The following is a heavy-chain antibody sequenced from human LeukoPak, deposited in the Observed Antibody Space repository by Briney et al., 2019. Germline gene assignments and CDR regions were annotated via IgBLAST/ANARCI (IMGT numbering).Heavy chain of an antibody. J-gene: IGHJ6*02. CDR1: GGSISSSSYY. V-gene: IGHV4-39*01. CDR2: IYYSGST. D-gene: IGHD2-21*02. Sequence: SETLSLTCTVSGGSISSSSYYWGWICQPPGKGLEWIGSIYYSGSTYYNPSLKSRVTISVDTSKNQFSLKLSSVTAADTAVYYCARSGNIVVVTALYYYYGMDVWGQGTTVTVSS. CDR3: ARSGNIVVVTALYYYYGMDV.